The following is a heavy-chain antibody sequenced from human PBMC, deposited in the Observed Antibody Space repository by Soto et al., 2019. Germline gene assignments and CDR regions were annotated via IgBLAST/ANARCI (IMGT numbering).Heavy chain of an antibody. Sequence: GGSLRLSCAASGLSFRKYAMSWVRQAPGKGLEWVSSISETGSDTYYGDSVRGRFTISRDNSKETLDLEMNSLRAEDTAVYYCAKGVYVSGTTYWGQGTVVTVSS. CDR1: GLSFRKYA. J-gene: IGHJ4*02. D-gene: IGHD1-7*01. CDR2: ISETGSDT. V-gene: IGHV3-23*01. CDR3: AKGVYVSGTTY.